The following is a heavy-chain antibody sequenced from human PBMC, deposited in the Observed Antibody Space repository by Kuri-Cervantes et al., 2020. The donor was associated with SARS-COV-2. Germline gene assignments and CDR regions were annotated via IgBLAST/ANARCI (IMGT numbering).Heavy chain of an antibody. CDR1: GFTFSSYD. CDR3: ARSYPASTYYYYYYGMDV. V-gene: IGHV3-13*01. Sequence: GESLKISCAAPGFTFSSYDMHWVRQATGKGLEWVSAIGTAGDTYYPGSAKGRFTISRENAKNSLYLQMNSMRAGDTAVYYCARSYPASTYYYYYYGMDVWGQGTTVTVSS. CDR2: IGTAGDT. D-gene: IGHD2/OR15-2a*01. J-gene: IGHJ6*02.